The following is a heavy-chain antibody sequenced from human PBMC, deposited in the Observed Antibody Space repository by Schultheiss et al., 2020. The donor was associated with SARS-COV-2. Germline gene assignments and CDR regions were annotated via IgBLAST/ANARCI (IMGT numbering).Heavy chain of an antibody. J-gene: IGHJ4*02. CDR1: GGSISSGGYS. Sequence: SETLSLTCTVSGGSISSGGYSWSWIRQPPGKGLEWIGSLYYTGSTYYSLSLRSRVTMSIDTPKNQFSLNLTSVTAADTAVYYCVRPVGSRYFDYWGQGTLVTVSS. CDR3: VRPVGSRYFDY. D-gene: IGHD1-26*01. CDR2: LYYTGST. V-gene: IGHV4-30-2*03.